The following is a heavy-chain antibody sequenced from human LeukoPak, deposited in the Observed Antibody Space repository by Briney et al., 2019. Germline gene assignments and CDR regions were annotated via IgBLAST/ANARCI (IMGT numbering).Heavy chain of an antibody. V-gene: IGHV1-18*01. CDR1: GYTFTSYG. Sequence: ASVKVSCKASGYTFTSYGISWVRQAPGQGLEWMGWIGAYNGNTNYAQKLQGRVTMTTDTSTSTAYMELRSLRSDDTAVYYCARDVTIFGVVIEGYYYYGMDVWGQGTTVTVSS. CDR3: ARDVTIFGVVIEGYYYYGMDV. J-gene: IGHJ6*02. CDR2: IGAYNGNT. D-gene: IGHD3-3*01.